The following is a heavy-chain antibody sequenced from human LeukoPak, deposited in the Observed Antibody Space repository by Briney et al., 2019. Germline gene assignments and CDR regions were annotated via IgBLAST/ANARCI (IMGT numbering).Heavy chain of an antibody. D-gene: IGHD3-10*01. J-gene: IGHJ5*02. V-gene: IGHV4-4*07. CDR1: GGSISSYY. CDR3: ASFPPYGSGSYHNWFDP. CDR2: IYTSGST. Sequence: SETLSLTCTVSGGSISSYYWSWIRQPAGKGLEWIGRIYTSGSTNYNPSLKSRVTMSVDTSKNQFSLKLSSVTAADTAVYYCASFPPYGSGSYHNWFDPWGQGTLVTVSS.